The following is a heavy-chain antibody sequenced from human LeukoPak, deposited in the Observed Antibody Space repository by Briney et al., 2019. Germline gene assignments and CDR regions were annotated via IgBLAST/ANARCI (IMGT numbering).Heavy chain of an antibody. V-gene: IGHV3-49*04. D-gene: IGHD4-11*01. CDR3: TRGYSIDY. J-gene: IGHJ4*02. CDR2: IRSKASDGTT. CDR1: GFTFGDYA. Sequence: PGGSLRLSCTASGFTFGDYAMSWVRQAPGKGLEWVGFIRSKASDGTTEYTASVKGRFTISRDDSKSIAYLQMNSLITEDTAIYYCTRGYSIDYWGQGTQVTVSS.